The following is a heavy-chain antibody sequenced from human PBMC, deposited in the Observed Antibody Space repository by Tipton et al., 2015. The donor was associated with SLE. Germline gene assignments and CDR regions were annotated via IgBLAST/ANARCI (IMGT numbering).Heavy chain of an antibody. J-gene: IGHJ4*02. CDR3: ARVDWEGSGYHD. D-gene: IGHD3-22*01. V-gene: IGHV1-18*01. CDR1: GYTFTSYG. CDR2: ISAYNGNT. Sequence: QSGAEVKKPGDSVKVSCKASGYTFTSYGISWVRQAPGQGLEWMGWISAYNGNTKYAQKLQGRVTMATETSTSTAYMELRSLRSDDTAVHECARVDWEGSGYHDWGQGPLVTVSA.